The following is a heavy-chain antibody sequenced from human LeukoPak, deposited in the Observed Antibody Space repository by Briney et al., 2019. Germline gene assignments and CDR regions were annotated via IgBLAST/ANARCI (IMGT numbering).Heavy chain of an antibody. J-gene: IGHJ4*02. CDR2: INPNSGGT. Sequence: ASVKVSCKASGYTFTGYYMHWVRQAPGQGLEWMGWINPNSGGTNYAQKFQGRVTMTRDTSISTAYMELSRLRSDDTAVYYCARAGPYGSGSYYRIDYWGQGTLVTVSS. D-gene: IGHD3-10*01. CDR3: ARAGPYGSGSYYRIDY. CDR1: GYTFTGYY. V-gene: IGHV1-2*02.